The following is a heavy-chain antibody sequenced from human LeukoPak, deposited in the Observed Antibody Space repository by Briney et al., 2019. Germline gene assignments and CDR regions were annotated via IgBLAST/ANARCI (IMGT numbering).Heavy chain of an antibody. D-gene: IGHD6-13*01. Sequence: ASVKVSCKASGYTFTGYYMHWVRPAPGQGLEWMGWINPNSGGTNYAQKFQGRVTMTRDTSISTAYMELSRLRSDDTAVYYCASYLKPRIAAAGTGAFDIWGQGTMVTVSS. CDR1: GYTFTGYY. V-gene: IGHV1-2*02. CDR3: ASYLKPRIAAAGTGAFDI. CDR2: INPNSGGT. J-gene: IGHJ3*02.